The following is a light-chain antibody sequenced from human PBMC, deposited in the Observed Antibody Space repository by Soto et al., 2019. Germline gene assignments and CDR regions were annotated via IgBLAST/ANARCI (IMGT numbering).Light chain of an antibody. V-gene: IGLV2-8*01. CDR3: SSYAGSDLYV. CDR2: EVS. CDR1: RSEVGGYKY. J-gene: IGLJ1*01. Sequence: QSALTQPPSASGSPGQSVTISCTGTRSEVGGYKYVSWYQQHPGKAPKVMIYEVSKRPSGVPDRFSGSKSGNTASLTVSGLQAEDEADYYCSSYAGSDLYVFGSGTKVTVL.